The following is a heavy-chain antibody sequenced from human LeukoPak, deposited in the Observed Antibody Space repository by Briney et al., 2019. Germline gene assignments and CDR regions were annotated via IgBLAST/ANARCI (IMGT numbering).Heavy chain of an antibody. CDR1: GFTFSSYS. Sequence: GGSLRLSCAASGFTFSSYSMNWVRQAPGKGLEWVSSISSSSSYIYYADSVKGRFTISRDNSKNTLYLQMNSLRAEDTAVYYCARDESGSYYNYWGQGTLVTVSS. V-gene: IGHV3-21*01. CDR2: ISSSSSYI. D-gene: IGHD1-26*01. J-gene: IGHJ4*02. CDR3: ARDESGSYYNY.